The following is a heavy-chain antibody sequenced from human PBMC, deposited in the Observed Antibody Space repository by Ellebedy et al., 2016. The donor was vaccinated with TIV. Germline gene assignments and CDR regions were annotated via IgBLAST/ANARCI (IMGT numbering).Heavy chain of an antibody. Sequence: AASVKVSCKASGYTFTSYAMHWARQAPGQRLEWMGWINAGNGNTKYSQKFQGRVTITRDTSASTAYMELSSLRSEDTAVYYCARDRDYGTFDYWGQGTLVTVSS. J-gene: IGHJ4*02. V-gene: IGHV1-3*01. CDR3: ARDRDYGTFDY. CDR2: INAGNGNT. D-gene: IGHD4-17*01. CDR1: GYTFTSYA.